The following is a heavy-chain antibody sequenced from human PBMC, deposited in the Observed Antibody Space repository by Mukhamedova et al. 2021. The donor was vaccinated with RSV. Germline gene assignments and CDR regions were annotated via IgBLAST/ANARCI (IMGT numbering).Heavy chain of an antibody. D-gene: IGHD4-17*01. J-gene: IGHJ5*02. V-gene: IGHV5-10-1*01. CDR3: ARRYTTVTTLSSWFDP. CDR2: IDPSDSYT. Sequence: GRIDPSDSYTNYSPSFQGHVTISADKSISTAYLQWSSLKASDTAMYYCARRYTTVTTLSSWFDPWGQGTLVTASS.